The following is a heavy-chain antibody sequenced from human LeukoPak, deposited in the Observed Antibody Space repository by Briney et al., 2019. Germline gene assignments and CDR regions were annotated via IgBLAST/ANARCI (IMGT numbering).Heavy chain of an antibody. CDR1: GGSISSSNYY. CDR2: IYTSGTT. D-gene: IGHD2-2*01. CDR3: ARGRRQAYCSSTSCYVAYYYYMDV. Sequence: SETLSLTCTVSGGSISSSNYYWSWIRQPAGKGLEWIGRIYTSGTTNYNPSLKSRVTISVDTSKNQFSLKLSSVTAADTAMYYCARGRRQAYCSSTSCYVAYYYYMDVWGKGTTVTISS. J-gene: IGHJ6*03. V-gene: IGHV4-61*02.